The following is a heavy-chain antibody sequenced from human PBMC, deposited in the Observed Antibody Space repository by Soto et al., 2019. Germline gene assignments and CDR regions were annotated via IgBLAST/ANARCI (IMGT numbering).Heavy chain of an antibody. Sequence: GASVKVSCKASGYTFTGYYMHWVRQAPGQGLEWMGWINPNSGGTNYAQKFQGRVTMTRDTSISTAYMELSRLRSDDTAVYYCARSLVDYYYGSGSIEYYFDYWGQGTLVTVSS. J-gene: IGHJ4*02. D-gene: IGHD3-10*01. CDR2: INPNSGGT. V-gene: IGHV1-2*02. CDR3: ARSLVDYYYGSGSIEYYFDY. CDR1: GYTFTGYY.